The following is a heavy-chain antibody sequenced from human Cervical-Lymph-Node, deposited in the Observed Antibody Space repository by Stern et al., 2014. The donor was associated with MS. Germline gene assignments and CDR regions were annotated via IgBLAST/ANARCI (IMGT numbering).Heavy chain of an antibody. CDR2: IYPGDSDT. J-gene: IGHJ6*02. CDR3: ARTPYYYDSGSYYHYTMDV. D-gene: IGHD3-10*01. Sequence: VQLVESGAEVKEPGESLKISCKGSGYSFSTYWIGWVRQMPGKGLEWMGIIYPGDSDTRYSPSFQGQVTISADKSISTAYLQWSSLKASDAAMYYCARTPYYYDSGSYYHYTMDVWGQGTTVAVSS. V-gene: IGHV5-51*03. CDR1: GYSFSTYW.